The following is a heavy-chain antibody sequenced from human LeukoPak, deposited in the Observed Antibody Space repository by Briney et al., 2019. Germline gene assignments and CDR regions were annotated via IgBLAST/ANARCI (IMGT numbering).Heavy chain of an antibody. CDR2: ISYDGSNK. Sequence: GGSLRLSCAASGFTFSSYGMHWVRQAPGKGLEWVAVISYDGSNKYYADSVKGRFTISRDNSKNTLYLQMNSLRAEDTAVYYCARIQFFSTGIAVAGTFDYWGQGTLVTVSS. J-gene: IGHJ4*02. V-gene: IGHV3-30*03. CDR1: GFTFSSYG. CDR3: ARIQFFSTGIAVAGTFDY. D-gene: IGHD6-19*01.